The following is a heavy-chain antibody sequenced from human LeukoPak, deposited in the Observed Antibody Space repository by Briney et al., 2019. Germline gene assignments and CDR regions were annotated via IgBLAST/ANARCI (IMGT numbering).Heavy chain of an antibody. J-gene: IGHJ4*02. CDR1: GFTFSSYS. V-gene: IGHV3-30*02. Sequence: GGSLRLSCAASGFTFSSYSMNWVRQAPGKGLEWVAFMRFDGSNMYYADSVKGRFTISRDNSKNTLYLQMNSLRAEDTAVYYCARDRTPSIVGATNYWGQGTLVTVSS. D-gene: IGHD1-26*01. CDR3: ARDRTPSIVGATNY. CDR2: MRFDGSNM.